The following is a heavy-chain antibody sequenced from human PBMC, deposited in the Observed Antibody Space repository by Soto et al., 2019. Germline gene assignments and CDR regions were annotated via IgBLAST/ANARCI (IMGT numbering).Heavy chain of an antibody. V-gene: IGHV1-18*01. CDR2: ISAFNGNR. CDR1: GYMFTSYA. CDR3: ARGKSAMDV. Sequence: QVQLVQSGPAVKKPGASVKVSCKASGYMFTSYAISWVRQAPGQGLEWMGWISAFNGNRNYAQKFQGSATMTTDTSTNTADMELRSLTSDDTAVYYCARGKSAMDVWGQGTTVTVSS. J-gene: IGHJ6*02.